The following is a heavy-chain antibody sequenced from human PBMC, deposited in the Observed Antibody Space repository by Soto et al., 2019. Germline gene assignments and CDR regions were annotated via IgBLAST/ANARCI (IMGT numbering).Heavy chain of an antibody. CDR3: ARSLSIAAHRPRNDAFDI. V-gene: IGHV4-31*03. J-gene: IGHJ3*02. CDR1: GGSISSGGYY. CDR2: IYYSGST. D-gene: IGHD6-6*01. Sequence: PSETLSLTCTVSGGSISSGGYYWSWIRQHPWKGLEWIGYIYYSGSTYYNPSLKSRVTISVDTSKNQFSLKLSSVTAADTAVYYCARSLSIAAHRPRNDAFDIWGQGXMVTV.